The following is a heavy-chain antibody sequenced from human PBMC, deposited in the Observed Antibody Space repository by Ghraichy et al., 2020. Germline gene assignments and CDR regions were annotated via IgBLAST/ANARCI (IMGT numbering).Heavy chain of an antibody. CDR2: IYYSGST. CDR1: GGSISSSSYY. CDR3: ARQVRTYDVLTGYDYPYYFDH. D-gene: IGHD3-9*01. Sequence: SQTLSLTCTVSGGSISSSSYYWGWIRQPPGKGLEWIGTIYYSGSTYYNPSLKSRVTISVDTSKNQFSLRLNSVTAADTAVYYCARQVRTYDVLTGYDYPYYFDHWGQGTLVTVSS. J-gene: IGHJ4*02. V-gene: IGHV4-39*01.